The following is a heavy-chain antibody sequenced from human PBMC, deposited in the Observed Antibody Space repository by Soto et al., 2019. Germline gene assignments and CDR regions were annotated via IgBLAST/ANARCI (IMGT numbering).Heavy chain of an antibody. CDR2: ISGDGGST. V-gene: IGHV3-23*01. CDR3: TRDRDFGGVIAADN. D-gene: IGHD3-16*02. CDR1: GFSCSSYG. Sequence: PGGSLRLSCAVSGFSCSSYGMHWVRRAPGKGLEWVSAISGDGGSTYYADSVKGRFIMSKDTFKNTLYLQMNNLRAEDTAVYYCTRDRDFGGVIAADNWGQGTLVTSPQ. J-gene: IGHJ4*02.